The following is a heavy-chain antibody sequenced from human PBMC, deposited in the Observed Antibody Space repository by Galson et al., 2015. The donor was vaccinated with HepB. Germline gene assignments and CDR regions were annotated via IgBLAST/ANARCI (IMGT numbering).Heavy chain of an antibody. Sequence: SVKVSCKASGGTFSSYTISWVRQAPGQGLEWMGRIIPILGIANYAQKFQGRVTITADKSTSTAYMELSSLRSEDTAVYYCARDKGGLPAKNPSASRHCFDYWGQGTLVTVSS. V-gene: IGHV1-69*04. J-gene: IGHJ4*02. D-gene: IGHD2-15*01. CDR2: IIPILGIA. CDR1: GGTFSSYT. CDR3: ARDKGGLPAKNPSASRHCFDY.